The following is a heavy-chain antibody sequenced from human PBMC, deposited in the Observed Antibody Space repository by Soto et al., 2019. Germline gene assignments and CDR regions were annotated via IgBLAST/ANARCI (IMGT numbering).Heavy chain of an antibody. D-gene: IGHD5-18*01. Sequence: RSETLSLTCTVSGGSISSGDYYWRWICQPRGKGLEWIGYVYYSGSTYYNPSLKSRVTISVDTSKNQFTLQLSSVTAAHTAVYSCATPPPFKYTGGHRDAFDFWGQGTLVTVSS. CDR3: ATPPPFKYTGGHRDAFDF. CDR2: VYYSGST. J-gene: IGHJ3*01. CDR1: GGSISSGDYY. V-gene: IGHV4-30-4*01.